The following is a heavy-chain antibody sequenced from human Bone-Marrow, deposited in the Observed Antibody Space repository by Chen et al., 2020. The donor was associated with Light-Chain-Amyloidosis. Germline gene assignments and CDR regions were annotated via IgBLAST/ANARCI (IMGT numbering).Heavy chain of an antibody. CDR3: ARDRGYDILTGYAFDI. Sequence: QVQLVQSGAEVKKPGASVKVSCKASGYTFTGYYMHWVRQAPGQGLEWMGRINPNSGGTNYAQKFQGRVTMTRDTSISTAYMELSRLRSDDTAVYYCARDRGYDILTGYAFDIRGQGTMVTVSS. J-gene: IGHJ3*02. CDR2: INPNSGGT. D-gene: IGHD3-9*01. CDR1: GYTFTGYY. V-gene: IGHV1-2*06.